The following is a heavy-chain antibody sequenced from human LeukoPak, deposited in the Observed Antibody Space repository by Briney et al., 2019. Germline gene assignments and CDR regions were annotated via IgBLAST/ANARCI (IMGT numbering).Heavy chain of an antibody. D-gene: IGHD3-3*01. CDR1: GFTVSSNY. Sequence: GGSLRLSCAASGFTVSSNYMSWVRQAPGKGREWVSVIYSGGSTYYADSVKGRFTLPRDNSKNTLYLQMNSLRAEDTAVYYCARVVLYYDFWSAYFHDWGQGTLVTVSS. CDR3: ARVVLYYDFWSAYFHD. CDR2: IYSGGST. J-gene: IGHJ4*02. V-gene: IGHV3-66*01.